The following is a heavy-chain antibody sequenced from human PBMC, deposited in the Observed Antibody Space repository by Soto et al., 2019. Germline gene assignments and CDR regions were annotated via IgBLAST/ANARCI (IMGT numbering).Heavy chain of an antibody. CDR1: GFSLTTSKMS. CDR2: IYWDDDK. CDR3: GKSRDGSGSHPSYFDY. D-gene: IGHD3-10*01. J-gene: IGHJ4*02. V-gene: IGHV2-5*02. Sequence: QITLMESGPTLVKPTQTLTLTCTFSGFSLTTSKMSVGWIRQPPGKALEWLALIYWDDDKRYSPSLKSRLTITKDTCKIQVVLKMTKMDPVETATYYYGKSRDGSGSHPSYFDYWGQGTIVTVS.